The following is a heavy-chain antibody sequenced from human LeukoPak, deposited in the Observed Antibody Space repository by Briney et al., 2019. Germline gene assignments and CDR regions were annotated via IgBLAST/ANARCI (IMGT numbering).Heavy chain of an antibody. CDR3: ARQSGILLGDRYFDY. CDR2: IYYSGST. Sequence: SETLSLTCTVSGGSISNYYWGWIRQPPGKGLEWIGYIYYSGSTNYIPSLKSRVTISVDTSKNQFSLRLSSVTAADTAVYYCARQSGILLGDRYFDYWGQGTLVTVSS. CDR1: GGSISNYY. J-gene: IGHJ4*02. V-gene: IGHV4-59*08. D-gene: IGHD3-16*01.